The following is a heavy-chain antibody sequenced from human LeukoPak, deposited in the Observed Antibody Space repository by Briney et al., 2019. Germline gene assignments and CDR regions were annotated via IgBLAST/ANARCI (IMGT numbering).Heavy chain of an antibody. J-gene: IGHJ3*02. CDR1: GGSISSYY. D-gene: IGHD5-12*01. CDR3: ARGIVATVGEALDI. V-gene: IGHV4-4*07. Sequence: PSETLSLTCTVSGGSISSYYWSWIRQPAGKGLEWIGRIYTSGSTNYNPSLNSRVTMSVDTSKNQFSLKLTSVTAADTAVYYCARGIVATVGEALDIWGQGTMVTVSS. CDR2: IYTSGST.